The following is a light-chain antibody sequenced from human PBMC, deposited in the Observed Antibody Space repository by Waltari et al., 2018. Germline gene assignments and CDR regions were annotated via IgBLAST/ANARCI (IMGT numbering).Light chain of an antibody. CDR2: DVS. CDR3: SSYTGRSTLLYV. V-gene: IGLV2-14*03. CDR1: RSDVGRYNY. Sequence: QSALTQPASVSGSPGQSITIPCTGTRSDVGRYNYVAWYQQYPGKAPQLMISDVSNRPSGISNRFSGSKSGNTASLTISGLQAEDEAYYYCSSYTGRSTLLYVFGTGTKVTVL. J-gene: IGLJ1*01.